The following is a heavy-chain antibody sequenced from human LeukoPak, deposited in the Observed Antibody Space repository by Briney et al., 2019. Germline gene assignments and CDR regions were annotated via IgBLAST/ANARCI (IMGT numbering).Heavy chain of an antibody. CDR3: ASPTTPTFGGAFDI. Sequence: GGSLRLSCAASGFTFSSYGMHWVRQAPGKGLEWVAVISYDGSNKYYADSVKGRFTISRDNSKNTLYLQMNSLRAEDTAVYYCASPTTPTFGGAFDIWGQGTMVTVSS. CDR1: GFTFSSYG. V-gene: IGHV3-30*03. CDR2: ISYDGSNK. J-gene: IGHJ3*02. D-gene: IGHD3-16*01.